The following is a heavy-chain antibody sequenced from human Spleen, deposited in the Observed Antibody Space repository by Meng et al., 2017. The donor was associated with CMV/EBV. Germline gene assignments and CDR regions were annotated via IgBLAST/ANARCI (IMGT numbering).Heavy chain of an antibody. D-gene: IGHD2-2*01. Sequence: SGSTFTSYYMHWVRQAPGQGLEWMGIINPSGGSTSYAQKFQGRVTMTRDTSTSTVYMELSSLRSEDTAVYYCARDPLGSTSCCSFDYWGQGTLVTVSS. J-gene: IGHJ4*02. CDR1: GSTFTSYY. V-gene: IGHV1-46*01. CDR2: INPSGGST. CDR3: ARDPLGSTSCCSFDY.